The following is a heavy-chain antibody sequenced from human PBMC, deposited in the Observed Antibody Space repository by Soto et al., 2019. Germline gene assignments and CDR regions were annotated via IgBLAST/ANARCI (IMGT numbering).Heavy chain of an antibody. CDR2: ISAYSGYT. CDR1: GYNFIKYG. Sequence: QVQLVQSGAEVKKPGASVKVSCKGLGYNFIKYGINWVRQAPGQGLEWMGWISAYSGYTHSAQRFQGRLTLTTDTSATTAYMELRSLRCTDTALDYCTRESIVVRPVAHPSHFDSGGQGTLFPVSS. CDR3: TRESIVVRPVAHPSHFDS. D-gene: IGHD2-2*01. V-gene: IGHV1-18*01. J-gene: IGHJ4*02.